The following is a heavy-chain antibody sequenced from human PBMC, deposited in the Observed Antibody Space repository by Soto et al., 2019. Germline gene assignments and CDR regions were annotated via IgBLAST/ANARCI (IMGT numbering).Heavy chain of an antibody. Sequence: PSETKSHTNTVSDGYISSGDYYWSWKKQPPGKGLEWIGYIYYSGSTYYNPSLKSRVTISVDTSKNQFSLKLSSVTAADTAVYYCARPSRGSTPDTFDYWGQGTLVTVSS. CDR3: ARPSRGSTPDTFDY. CDR2: IYYSGST. V-gene: IGHV4-30-4*01. D-gene: IGHD2-2*01. J-gene: IGHJ4*02. CDR1: DGYISSGDYY.